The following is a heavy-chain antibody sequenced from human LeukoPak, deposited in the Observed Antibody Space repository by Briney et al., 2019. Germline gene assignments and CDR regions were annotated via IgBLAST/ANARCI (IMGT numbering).Heavy chain of an antibody. J-gene: IGHJ5*02. V-gene: IGHV1-2*02. CDR1: GYTFTGYY. CDR3: ASSGFGLLWFGVRGFDP. D-gene: IGHD3-10*01. CDR2: TNPNSGGT. Sequence: ASVKVSYKASGYTFTGYYMHWVRQAPGQGLGWMGWTNPNSGGTNYAQKFQGRVTMTRDTSISTAYMELSRLRSDDTAVYYCASSGFGLLWFGVRGFDPWGQETLVTVSS.